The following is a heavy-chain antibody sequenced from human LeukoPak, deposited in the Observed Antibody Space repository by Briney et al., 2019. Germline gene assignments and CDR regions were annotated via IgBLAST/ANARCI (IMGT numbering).Heavy chain of an antibody. CDR3: ARLGGVDY. J-gene: IGHJ4*02. D-gene: IGHD4-17*01. CDR1: GFTFSSYS. Sequence: GGTLRLSCAASGFTFSSYSMNWVRQAPGKGLEWISYISSSSGSTYDADSVKGRFTISRDNAKNSLYLQMNSLRAEDTAVYYCARLGGVDYWGQGTLVTVSS. CDR2: ISSSSGST. V-gene: IGHV3-48*01.